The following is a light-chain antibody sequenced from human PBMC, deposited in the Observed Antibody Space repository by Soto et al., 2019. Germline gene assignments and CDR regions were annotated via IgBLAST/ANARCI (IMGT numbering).Light chain of an antibody. CDR2: EVS. J-gene: IGLJ1*01. V-gene: IGLV2-14*01. CDR3: SSYTSDSTLV. Sequence: QSVLTQPASVSGSPGQSITISCTGTSSDVGGFNYVSWYQPHPGKAPKLMIYEVSYRPSGISNRFSASKSGNTASLTISGLQAEDEADYYCSSYTSDSTLVFGTGTKV. CDR1: SSDVGGFNY.